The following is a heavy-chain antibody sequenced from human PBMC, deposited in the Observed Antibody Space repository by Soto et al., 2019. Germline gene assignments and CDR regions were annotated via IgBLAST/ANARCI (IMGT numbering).Heavy chain of an antibody. V-gene: IGHV4-31*03. J-gene: IGHJ6*02. Sequence: SETLSLTCTVSGGSISSGGYYWSWIRQHPGKGLEWIGYIYYSGSTYYNPSLKSRVTISVDTSKNQFSLKLSSVTAADTAVYYCARDLERITMVRGVTHYGMDVWGQGTTVTVSS. CDR2: IYYSGST. CDR1: GGSISSGGYY. CDR3: ARDLERITMVRGVTHYGMDV. D-gene: IGHD3-10*01.